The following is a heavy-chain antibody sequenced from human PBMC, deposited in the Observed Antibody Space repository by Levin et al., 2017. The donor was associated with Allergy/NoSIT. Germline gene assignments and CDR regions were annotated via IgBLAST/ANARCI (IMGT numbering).Heavy chain of an antibody. Sequence: GGSLRLSCAASGFTFSGSAMHWVRQASGKGLEWVGRIRSKANSYATAYAASVKGRFTIPRDDSKNTAYLQMNSLKTEDTAVYYCTASYKTGTTGLLFGYWGQGTLVTVSS. V-gene: IGHV3-73*01. CDR1: GFTFSGSA. CDR3: TASYKTGTTGLLFGY. J-gene: IGHJ4*02. D-gene: IGHD1-1*01. CDR2: IRSKANSYAT.